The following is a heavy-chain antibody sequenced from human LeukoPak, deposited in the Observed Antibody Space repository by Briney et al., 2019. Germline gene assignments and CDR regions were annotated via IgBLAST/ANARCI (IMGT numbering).Heavy chain of an antibody. Sequence: GESLKISCKGSGYSFTSYWIGWVRQMPGKGLEWMGIIYPGDSDTRYSPSFQGQVTISADKSISTAYLQWSSLKASDTAMYYCASMKAAAGTSNWFDPWGQGTLVTVSS. V-gene: IGHV5-51*01. CDR1: GYSFTSYW. D-gene: IGHD6-13*01. CDR2: IYPGDSDT. J-gene: IGHJ5*02. CDR3: ASMKAAAGTSNWFDP.